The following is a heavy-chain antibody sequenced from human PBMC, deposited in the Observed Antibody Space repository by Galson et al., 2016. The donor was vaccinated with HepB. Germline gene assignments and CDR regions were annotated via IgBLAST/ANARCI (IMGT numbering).Heavy chain of an antibody. CDR2: SGST. D-gene: IGHD5-24*01. CDR1: GASVSSGGYY. CDR3: ARQRKMATTLSSLGWYFDL. Sequence: SETLSLTCTVSGASVSSGGYYWGWIRQPPGKGLECIGYSGSTNYNPSLNGRLTIFVDTSNNMFSLRLTSLTAADTAVYHCARQRKMATTLSSLGWYFDLWGRGTLVTVSS. V-gene: IGHV4-61*08. J-gene: IGHJ2*01.